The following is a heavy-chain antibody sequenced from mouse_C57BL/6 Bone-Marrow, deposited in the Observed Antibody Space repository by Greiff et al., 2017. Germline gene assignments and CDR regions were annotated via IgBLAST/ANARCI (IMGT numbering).Heavy chain of an antibody. V-gene: IGHV5-9-1*02. J-gene: IGHJ2*01. CDR2: ISSGGDYI. CDR1: GFTFSSYA. Sequence: EVKVVESGEGLVKPGGSLKLSCAASGFTFSSYAMSWVRQTPEKRLEWVAYISSGGDYIYYADTVKGRFTISRDNAKNTLYLQMSSLKSEDTAMYYCTRGFFDYWGQGTTLTVSS. CDR3: TRGFFDY.